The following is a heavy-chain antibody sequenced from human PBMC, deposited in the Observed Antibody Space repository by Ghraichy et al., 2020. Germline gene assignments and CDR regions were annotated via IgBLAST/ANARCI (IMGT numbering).Heavy chain of an antibody. Sequence: SQTLSLTCAITGDSVSSNTASWNWIRQSPSRGLEWLGRTYYRSQWYNDYAVSVKGRITINPDTSKNQLSLQLNFMTPEDTAVYYCARDKPHRPKAGNFDYWGQGTLVTVSS. CDR2: TYYRSQWYN. V-gene: IGHV6-1*01. D-gene: IGHD6-13*01. J-gene: IGHJ4*02. CDR3: ARDKPHRPKAGNFDY. CDR1: GDSVSSNTAS.